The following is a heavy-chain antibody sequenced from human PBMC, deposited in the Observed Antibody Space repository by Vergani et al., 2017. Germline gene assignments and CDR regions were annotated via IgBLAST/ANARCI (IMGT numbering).Heavy chain of an antibody. V-gene: IGHV1-18*01. CDR3: AGGLYYDYVGGSYPPPPRPHAGDAFDI. J-gene: IGHJ3*02. CDR2: ISAYNGNT. Sequence: QVQLVQSGAEVKKPGASVKVSCKASGYTFTSYGISWVRQAPGQGLEWMGWISAYNGNTNYAQKLQGRVTMTTDTSTSTAYMELGSLGSDDTAVYYCAGGLYYDYVGGSYPPPPRPHAGDAFDIWGQGTMVTVSS. CDR1: GYTFTSYG. D-gene: IGHD3-16*02.